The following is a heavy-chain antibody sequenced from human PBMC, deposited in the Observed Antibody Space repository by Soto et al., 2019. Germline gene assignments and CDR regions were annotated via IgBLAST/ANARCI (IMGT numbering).Heavy chain of an antibody. D-gene: IGHD6-13*01. CDR2: ISGGGGGT. CDR3: AKAYSNSWYYFDY. J-gene: IGHJ4*02. V-gene: IGHV3-23*01. Sequence: PGGSLRLSCAAFGFTLSSYVMTWVRQAPGKGLEWVSGISGGGGGTYYADSVKGRFTISRDNSKNTLYLQMNSLRAEDTAIYYCAKAYSNSWYYFDYWAQGTLVTVSS. CDR1: GFTLSSYV.